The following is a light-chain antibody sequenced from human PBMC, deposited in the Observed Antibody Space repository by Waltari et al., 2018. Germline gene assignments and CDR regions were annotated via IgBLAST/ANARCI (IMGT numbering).Light chain of an antibody. CDR1: SSDVGGYNF. V-gene: IGLV2-11*01. CDR2: DVN. Sequence: QSALTQPRSVSGSPGQSVTISCTGTSSDVGGYNFVSWYQQYPGKAPKLMIYDVNKRPSGVPDLFSGSKSGNTSSLIISGLQTEDEADYYCCSYAGYYTVFGGGTKLTVL. CDR3: CSYAGYYTV. J-gene: IGLJ3*02.